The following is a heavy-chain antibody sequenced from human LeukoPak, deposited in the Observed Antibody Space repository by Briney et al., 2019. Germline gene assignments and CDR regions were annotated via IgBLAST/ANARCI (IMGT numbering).Heavy chain of an antibody. Sequence: SETLSLTCNVSGASFNYYYWSWIRQPAGKGLEWIGRVYLGGSTNYNPSLKSRVMMSLGKANNQFSLRLSSVTAADTAIYYCARDHCDDAACYPFDRWGQGTLVTVSS. CDR2: VYLGGST. J-gene: IGHJ4*02. D-gene: IGHD2-21*01. CDR1: GASFNYYY. CDR3: ARDHCDDAACYPFDR. V-gene: IGHV4-4*07.